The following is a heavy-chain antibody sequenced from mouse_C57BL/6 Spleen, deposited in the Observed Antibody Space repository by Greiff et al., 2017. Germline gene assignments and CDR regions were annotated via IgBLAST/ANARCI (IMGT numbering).Heavy chain of an antibody. CDR1: GFTFSSYA. V-gene: IGHV5-4*03. Sequence: EVMLVESGGGLVKPGGSLKLSCAASGFTFSSYAMYWVRQTPEKRLEWVATMSAGGSYTYYPDNVKGRFTISRDNAKNNLYLQMSHLKSEDTAMYYCSSIYYEYDEGFAYWGQVTLVTVSA. CDR3: SSIYYEYDEGFAY. CDR2: MSAGGSYT. D-gene: IGHD2-4*01. J-gene: IGHJ3*01.